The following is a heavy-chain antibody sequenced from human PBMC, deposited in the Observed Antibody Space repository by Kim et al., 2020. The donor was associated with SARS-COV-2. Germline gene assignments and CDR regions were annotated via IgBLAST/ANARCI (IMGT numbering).Heavy chain of an antibody. CDR1: GGSFSGYY. Sequence: SETLSLTCAVYGGSFSGYYWSWIRQPPGKGLEWIGEINHSGSTNYNPSLKSRVTISVDTSKNQFSLKLSSVTAADTAVYYCARPRGYSYVLDYWGQGTLVTVSS. D-gene: IGHD5-18*01. J-gene: IGHJ4*02. CDR2: INHSGST. V-gene: IGHV4-34*01. CDR3: ARPRGYSYVLDY.